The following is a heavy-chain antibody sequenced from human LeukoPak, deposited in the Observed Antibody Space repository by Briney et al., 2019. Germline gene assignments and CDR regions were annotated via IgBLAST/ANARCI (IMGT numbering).Heavy chain of an antibody. Sequence: GGSLRLSCAASGFTFDDYAMHWVRQAPGKGLEWVSGISWNSGSIGYADSVKGRFTISRDNAKNSLYLQMNSLRAEDTALYYCATDKDWNPGSAFDIWGQGTMVTVSS. V-gene: IGHV3-9*01. CDR3: ATDKDWNPGSAFDI. CDR1: GFTFDDYA. CDR2: ISWNSGSI. J-gene: IGHJ3*02. D-gene: IGHD1-1*01.